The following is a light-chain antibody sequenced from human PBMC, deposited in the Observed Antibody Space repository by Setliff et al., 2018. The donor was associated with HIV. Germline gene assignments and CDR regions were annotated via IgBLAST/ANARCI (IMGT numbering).Light chain of an antibody. CDR1: SSDVGGYNF. V-gene: IGLV2-14*03. J-gene: IGLJ1*01. Sequence: SVLAQPASVSGSPGQSITISCTGTSSDVGGYNFVSWYQQHPGKAPKLMIYDVSNRPSGVSNRFSGSKSGNTASLTISGLQAEDEADYYCSSYAGSSTQVLGTGTKGTVL. CDR2: DVS. CDR3: SSYAGSSTQV.